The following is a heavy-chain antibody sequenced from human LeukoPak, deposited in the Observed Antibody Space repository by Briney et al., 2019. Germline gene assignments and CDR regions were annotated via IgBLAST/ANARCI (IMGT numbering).Heavy chain of an antibody. CDR2: ISAYNGNT. Sequence: ASVKVSCKASGYTFTSYGISWVRQAPGQGLEWMGWISAYNGNTNYAQKLQGRVTMTTDTSTSTAYMELRSLRSDGTAVYYCARVYDFWSGYYYFDCWGQGTLVTVSS. CDR3: ARVYDFWSGYYYFDC. D-gene: IGHD3-3*01. V-gene: IGHV1-18*01. J-gene: IGHJ4*02. CDR1: GYTFTSYG.